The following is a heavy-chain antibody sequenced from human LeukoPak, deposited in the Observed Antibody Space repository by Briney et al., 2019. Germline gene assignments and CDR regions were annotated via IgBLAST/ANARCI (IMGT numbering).Heavy chain of an antibody. CDR1: GGSISSGGYY. D-gene: IGHD3-16*01. J-gene: IGHJ4*02. CDR2: IYYSGST. V-gene: IGHV4-31*03. CDR3: ARVRFSNLFDY. Sequence: SETLSLTCTVSGGSISSGGYYWSWIRQHPGKGLEWIGYIYYSGSTYYNPSLKSRVTISVDTSKNQFPLKLSSVTAADTAVYYCARVRFSNLFDYWGQGTLVTVSS.